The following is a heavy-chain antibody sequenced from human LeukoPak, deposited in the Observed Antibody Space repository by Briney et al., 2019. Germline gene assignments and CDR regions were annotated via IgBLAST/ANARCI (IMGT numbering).Heavy chain of an antibody. CDR1: GYTFTSSG. D-gene: IGHD6-19*01. J-gene: IGHJ4*02. CDR3: ARAGAVAGTQGVFDY. Sequence: ASLKVSSTASGYTFTSSGISWVRQAPGQGLEWMGWISAYNGKTNYAQKIQGRVTMTTDTSTSTVYMELRSLRSDDTAVYYCARAGAVAGTQGVFDYWGQGTLVTVSS. CDR2: ISAYNGKT. V-gene: IGHV1-18*01.